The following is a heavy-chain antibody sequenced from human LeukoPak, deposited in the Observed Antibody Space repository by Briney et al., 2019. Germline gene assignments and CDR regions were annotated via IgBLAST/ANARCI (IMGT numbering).Heavy chain of an antibody. CDR2: INPSGGST. V-gene: IGHV1-46*03. CDR1: GGTFSSYT. D-gene: IGHD6-19*01. J-gene: IGHJ4*02. CDR3: ARESVAGPFDY. Sequence: ASVKVSCKASGGTFSSYTISWVRQAPGQGLEWMGIINPSGGSTSYAQKFQGRVTMTRDTSTSTVYMELSSLRSEDTAVYYCARESVAGPFDYWGQGTLVTVSS.